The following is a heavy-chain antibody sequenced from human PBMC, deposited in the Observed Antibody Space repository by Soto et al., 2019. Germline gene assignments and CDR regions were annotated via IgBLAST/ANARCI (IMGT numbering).Heavy chain of an antibody. V-gene: IGHV3-74*01. D-gene: IGHD4-17*01. CDR3: TKDTVTTGRIAY. Sequence: EVQLVESGGALVQPGGSLRLSCAASGFTFSSYWMHCVRQAPGKGLVWVSRINRDGSNTSYADSVKGRTTIPRDIAKSTLYPKMNSPSTEDTAVYYCTKDTVTTGRIAYWCQGTLVTVS. J-gene: IGHJ4*02. CDR1: GFTFSSYW. CDR2: INRDGSNT.